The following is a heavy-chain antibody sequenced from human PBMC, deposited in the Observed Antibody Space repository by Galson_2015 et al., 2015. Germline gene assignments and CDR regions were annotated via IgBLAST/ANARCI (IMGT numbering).Heavy chain of an antibody. CDR2: ISAYNGNT. Sequence: SVKVSCKASGYTFTSYGLSWVRQAPGQGLEWMGWISAYNGNTNYAQKLQGRVTMTTDTSTSTAYMELRSLRSDDTAVYYCARGGCSSTSCPPFDYYYMDVWGKGTTVTVSS. CDR1: GYTFTSYG. CDR3: ARGGCSSTSCPPFDYYYMDV. J-gene: IGHJ6*03. D-gene: IGHD2-2*01. V-gene: IGHV1-18*01.